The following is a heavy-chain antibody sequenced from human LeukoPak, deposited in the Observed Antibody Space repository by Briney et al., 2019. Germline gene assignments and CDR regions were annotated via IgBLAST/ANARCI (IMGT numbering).Heavy chain of an antibody. CDR3: ARGSDIVVVPAARHFDY. Sequence: SETLSLTCAVYGGSFSGYYWSWIRQPPGKGLEWIGEINHSGCTNYNPSLKSRVTISVDTSKNQFSLKLSSVTAADTAVYYCARGSDIVVVPAARHFDYWGQGTLVTVSS. CDR2: INHSGCT. CDR1: GGSFSGYY. J-gene: IGHJ4*02. D-gene: IGHD2-2*01. V-gene: IGHV4-34*01.